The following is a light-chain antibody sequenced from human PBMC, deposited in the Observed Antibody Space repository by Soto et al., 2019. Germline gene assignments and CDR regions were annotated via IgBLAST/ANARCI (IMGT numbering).Light chain of an antibody. J-gene: IGKJ2*01. Sequence: EIVMTQSPATLSLSPGERAALSCRASQSINSELAWYQQKPGQPPRLLIYGASTRATGVPARFTVSESGSEFTLTISGLQSEDFAVYYCQQGLNWPLTFGQGTRLEI. CDR1: QSINSE. CDR2: GAS. CDR3: QQGLNWPLT. V-gene: IGKV3-15*01.